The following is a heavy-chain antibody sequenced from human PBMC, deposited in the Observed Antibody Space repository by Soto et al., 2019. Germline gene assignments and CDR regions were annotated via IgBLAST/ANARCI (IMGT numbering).Heavy chain of an antibody. CDR1: XYSFTNYW. Sequence: GESLKISCKGSXYSFTNYWIGWVRQMPGKGLEWMAIIYPGDSDTRYSPSFQGQVTISADKSISTAYLQWSSLKASDTAMYYCGYCSGGGMNGFDIWGQGTMVTVS. CDR2: IYPGDSDT. V-gene: IGHV5-51*01. J-gene: IGHJ3*02. D-gene: IGHD2-15*01. CDR3: GYCSGGGMNGFDI.